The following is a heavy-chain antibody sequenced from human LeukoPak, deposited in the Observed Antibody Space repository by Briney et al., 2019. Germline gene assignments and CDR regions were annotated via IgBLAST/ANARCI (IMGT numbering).Heavy chain of an antibody. J-gene: IGHJ6*03. D-gene: IGHD6-6*01. V-gene: IGHV1-69*06. CDR3: ARDLGYSSSYRRDYNYMDV. CDR2: IIPIFGTA. CDR1: GGTFSSYA. Sequence: ASVKVSCKASGGTFSSYAISWVRQAPGQGLEWMGGIIPIFGTANYAQKFQGRVTITADKSTSTAYMELSSLRSEDTAVYYCARDLGYSSSYRRDYNYMDVWGKGTTVTVSS.